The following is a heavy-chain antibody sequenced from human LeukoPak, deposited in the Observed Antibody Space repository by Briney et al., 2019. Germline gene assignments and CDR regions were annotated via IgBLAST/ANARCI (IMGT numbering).Heavy chain of an antibody. CDR1: GGSISSSDYY. CDR3: ARFGAPDAFDI. D-gene: IGHD3-16*01. CDR2: IYYRGST. V-gene: IGHV4-39*01. J-gene: IGHJ3*02. Sequence: PSETLSLTCTVSGGSISSSDYYWGWIRQPPGKGLEWIGSIYYRGSTYYNPSLKSRVTISVDTSKNQFSLKLSSVTAADTAVYYCARFGAPDAFDIWGQGTVVTVSS.